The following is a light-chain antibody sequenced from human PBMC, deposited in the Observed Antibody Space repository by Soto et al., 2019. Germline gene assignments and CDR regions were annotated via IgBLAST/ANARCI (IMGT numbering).Light chain of an antibody. J-gene: IGKJ3*01. CDR1: QSVSSN. CDR2: GAS. V-gene: IGKV3-15*01. Sequence: EIVMTQSPATLSVSPGERATLSCRASQSVSSNLAWYQQKPGQAPRLLIYGASTRATGIPARFSGSGSGTEFNITISSLQSEDVAVYYCQQYNNWPGTFGPGTKVDIK. CDR3: QQYNNWPGT.